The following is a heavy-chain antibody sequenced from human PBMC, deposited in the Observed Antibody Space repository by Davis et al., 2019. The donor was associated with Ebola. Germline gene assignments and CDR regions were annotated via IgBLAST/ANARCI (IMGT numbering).Heavy chain of an antibody. J-gene: IGHJ6*04. V-gene: IGHV4-34*01. CDR3: ARGFRATMIVVVNYYYGMDV. CDR1: GGSFSGYY. D-gene: IGHD3-22*01. Sequence: SETLSLTCAVYGGSFSGYYWSWIRQPPGKGLEWIGEINLSGSTNYNPSLKSRVTISVDTSKNQFSLKLSSVTAADTAVYYCARGFRATMIVVVNYYYGMDVWGKGTTVTVSS. CDR2: INLSGST.